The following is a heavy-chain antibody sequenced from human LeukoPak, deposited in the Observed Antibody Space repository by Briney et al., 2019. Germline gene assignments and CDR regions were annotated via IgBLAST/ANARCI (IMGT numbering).Heavy chain of an antibody. Sequence: GESLKISCKGSGYSFTSYWIGWVRQMPGKGLEWMGIIYPGDSDTRYSPPFQGQVTISADKSISTAYLQWSSLKASDTAMYYCARWGPVGATAPFGYYFDYWGQGTLVTVSS. J-gene: IGHJ4*02. CDR1: GYSFTSYW. CDR3: ARWGPVGATAPFGYYFDY. CDR2: IYPGDSDT. V-gene: IGHV5-51*01. D-gene: IGHD1-26*01.